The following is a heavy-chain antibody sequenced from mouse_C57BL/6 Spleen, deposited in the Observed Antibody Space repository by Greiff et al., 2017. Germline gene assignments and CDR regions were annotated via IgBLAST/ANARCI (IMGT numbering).Heavy chain of an antibody. J-gene: IGHJ2*01. CDR2: ISYDGSN. CDR3: ARDLLVRNYFGY. D-gene: IGHD2-2*01. CDR1: GYSITSGYY. Sequence: EVQLQESGPGLVKPSQSLSLTCSVTGYSITSGYYWNWIRQFPGNKLEWMGYISYDGSNNYNPSLKNRISITRDTSKNQFFLKLNSVTTEDTATYYCARDLLVRNYFGYWGQGTTLTVSS. V-gene: IGHV3-6*01.